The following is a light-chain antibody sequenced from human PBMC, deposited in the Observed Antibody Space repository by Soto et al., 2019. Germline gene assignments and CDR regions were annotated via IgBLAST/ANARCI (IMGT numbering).Light chain of an antibody. CDR3: LQDHNLLT. CDR2: AVS. CDR1: QGIGSD. J-gene: IGKJ4*01. V-gene: IGKV1-6*01. Sequence: AIEMTQSPSSLSASVGDRVTITCRASQGIGSDLDWYQQRPGKAPKLLIYAVSSLQNGVPSRFSGSGSGTDFTLTISSLQPEDFASYYCLQDHNLLTFGGGKKVETK.